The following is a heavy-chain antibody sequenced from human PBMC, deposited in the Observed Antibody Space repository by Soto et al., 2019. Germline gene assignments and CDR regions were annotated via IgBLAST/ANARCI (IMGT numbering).Heavy chain of an antibody. Sequence: GASVKVSCKASGGPFSSYTISWVRQAPGQGLEWMGWISAYNGNTNYAQKLQGRVTMTTDTSTSTAYMELRSLRSDDTAVYYCARDRSNIAVAGTDFDYWGQGTLVTVSS. D-gene: IGHD6-19*01. CDR1: GGPFSSYT. J-gene: IGHJ4*02. V-gene: IGHV1-18*01. CDR2: ISAYNGNT. CDR3: ARDRSNIAVAGTDFDY.